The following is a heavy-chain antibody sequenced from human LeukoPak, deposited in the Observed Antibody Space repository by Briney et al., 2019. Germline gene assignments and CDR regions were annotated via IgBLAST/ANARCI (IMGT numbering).Heavy chain of an antibody. Sequence: ASVKVSCKASGYTFTGYYMHWVRHAPGQGLEWMGWINPNSGGTNYAQKFQGRVTMTRDTSISTAYMELSRLRSGDTAVYYCAFTYGSGSYYYYYYYGMDVWGQGTTVTVSS. V-gene: IGHV1-2*02. D-gene: IGHD3-10*01. J-gene: IGHJ6*02. CDR2: INPNSGGT. CDR1: GYTFTGYY. CDR3: AFTYGSGSYYYYYYYGMDV.